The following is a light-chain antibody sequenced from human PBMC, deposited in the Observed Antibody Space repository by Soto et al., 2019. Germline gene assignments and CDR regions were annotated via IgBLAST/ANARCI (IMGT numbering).Light chain of an antibody. CDR1: QSSSVY. Sequence: DIQMTQSPSTLSASVGDRVTITCRASQSSSVYLAWYQQRPREAPKLLIYGGSSLESGVPSRFSGSGSGTEFTLTISSLHPTDFATYYCHQYATSSPTVGQGTKLEI. CDR3: HQYATSSPT. J-gene: IGKJ2*01. CDR2: GGS. V-gene: IGKV1-5*01.